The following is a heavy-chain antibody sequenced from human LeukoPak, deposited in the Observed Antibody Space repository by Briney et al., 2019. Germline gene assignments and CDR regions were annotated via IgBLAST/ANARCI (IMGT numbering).Heavy chain of an antibody. Sequence: SETLSLTCTVSGGSISSYYWSWIRQPPGKGLEWIGYIYYSGSTNYNPSLKSRVTISVDTSKNQFSLKLSSVTAADTAVYYCARGGSGWYYFDYWGQGTLVTVSS. CDR2: IYYSGST. D-gene: IGHD6-19*01. J-gene: IGHJ4*02. CDR1: GGSISSYY. CDR3: ARGGSGWYYFDY. V-gene: IGHV4-59*01.